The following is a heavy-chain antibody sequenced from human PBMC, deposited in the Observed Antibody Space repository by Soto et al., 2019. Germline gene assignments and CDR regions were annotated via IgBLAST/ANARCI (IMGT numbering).Heavy chain of an antibody. Sequence: ASVKVSCKASGGTFSSYAISWVRQAPGQGLEWMGGIIPIFGTANYAQKFQGRVTITADESTSTAYMELSSLRSEDTAVYYCARGRYSSSWLGYYHGMDVWGQGTTVTVSS. V-gene: IGHV1-69*13. J-gene: IGHJ6*02. CDR3: ARGRYSSSWLGYYHGMDV. CDR1: GGTFSSYA. D-gene: IGHD6-13*01. CDR2: IIPIFGTA.